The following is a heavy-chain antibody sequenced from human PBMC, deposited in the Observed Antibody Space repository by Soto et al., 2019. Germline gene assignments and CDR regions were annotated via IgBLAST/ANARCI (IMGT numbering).Heavy chain of an antibody. V-gene: IGHV4-39*01. CDR2: IYYSGST. D-gene: IGHD3-3*01. CDR3: ARDSDITISPKGMDV. J-gene: IGHJ6*02. Sequence: PSETLSLTCTVSGGSISSSSYYWGWIRQPPGKGLEWIGSIYYSGSTYYNPSLKSRVTISVDTSKNQFSLKLSSVTAADTAVYYCARDSDITISPKGMDVWGQGTTVTVSS. CDR1: GGSISSSSYY.